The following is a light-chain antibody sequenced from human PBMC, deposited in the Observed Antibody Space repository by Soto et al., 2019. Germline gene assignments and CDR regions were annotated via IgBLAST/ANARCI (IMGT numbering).Light chain of an antibody. Sequence: QSALTQPRSVSGSPGQSVTISCTGTSSDVGGYNYVSWYQQHPGKAPKLEIYDVSKRPSGVPDRFSGSKSGNTASLTVSGLQVEDEADYSCCSYAGTYTQWVFGGGTKVTVL. CDR3: CSYAGTYTQWV. J-gene: IGLJ3*02. V-gene: IGLV2-11*01. CDR1: SSDVGGYNY. CDR2: DVS.